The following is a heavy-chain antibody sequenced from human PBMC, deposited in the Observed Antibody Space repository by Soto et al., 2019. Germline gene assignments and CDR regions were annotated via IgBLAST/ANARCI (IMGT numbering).Heavy chain of an antibody. CDR2: INPSGGST. J-gene: IGHJ6*02. V-gene: IGHV1-46*01. D-gene: IGHD6-19*01. CDR3: ARDLRVAGYYYYGMDV. Sequence: ASVKVSCKASGYTFTSYYMHWVRQAPGQGLEWMGIINPSGGSTSYAQKFQGRVTMTRDTSTSTVYMELSSLRSEDTAVYYCARDLRVAGYYYYGMDVWGQGTTVTVSS. CDR1: GYTFTSYY.